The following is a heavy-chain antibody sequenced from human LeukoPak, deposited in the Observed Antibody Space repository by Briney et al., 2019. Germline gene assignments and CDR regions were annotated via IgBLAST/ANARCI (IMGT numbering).Heavy chain of an antibody. CDR3: ARSESIAAAGSGWFDP. CDR2: ISGYNGNT. Sequence: GASVKVSCKASGYTLASYGIHWVRPAPGQGLEWMGWISGYNGNTAYAQKLQGRATMTTDTSTSTACMELRSLRSDDTAVYYCARSESIAAAGSGWFDPWGQGTLVTVSS. V-gene: IGHV1-18*01. CDR1: GYTLASYG. D-gene: IGHD6-13*01. J-gene: IGHJ5*02.